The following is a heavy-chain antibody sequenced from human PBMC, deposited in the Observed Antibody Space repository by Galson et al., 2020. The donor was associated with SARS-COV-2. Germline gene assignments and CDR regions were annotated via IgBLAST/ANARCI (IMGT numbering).Heavy chain of an antibody. D-gene: IGHD3-22*01. CDR2: ISGSGGST. J-gene: IGHJ4*02. V-gene: IGHV3-23*01. CDR1: GFTFSSYA. CDR3: ALLLSGHYYDSSGYFLH. Sequence: GGSLRLSCAASGFTFSSYAMSWVRQAPGKGLEWVSAISGSGGSTYYADSVKGRFTISRDNSKNTLYLQMNSLRAEDTAVYYCALLLSGHYYDSSGYFLHWGQGTLVTVSS.